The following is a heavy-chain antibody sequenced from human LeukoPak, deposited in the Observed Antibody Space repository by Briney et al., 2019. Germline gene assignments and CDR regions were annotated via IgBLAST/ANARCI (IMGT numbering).Heavy chain of an antibody. CDR2: LYYTGSA. Sequence: SETLSLTCTVSGGSIVSSIDYWGWIRQPPGKGLEWMGGLYYTGSAYYIPSLESRITISIDKSKNQYSLMLNSVTAADTAVYYCVRLILGSTTAGNWGQGTVVTVSS. J-gene: IGHJ4*02. CDR1: GGSIVSSIDY. V-gene: IGHV4-39*07. D-gene: IGHD3-16*01. CDR3: VRLILGSTTAGN.